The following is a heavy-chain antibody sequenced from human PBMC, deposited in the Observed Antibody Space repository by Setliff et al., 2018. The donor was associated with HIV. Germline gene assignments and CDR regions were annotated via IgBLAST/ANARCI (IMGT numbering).Heavy chain of an antibody. J-gene: IGHJ3*02. V-gene: IGHV4-38-2*01. CDR3: ARHRRYCSGGSCSDAFDI. CDR1: GYSISSGYY. D-gene: IGHD2-15*01. CDR2: IYHSGST. Sequence: PSETLSLTCAVSGYSISSGYYWGWIRQPPGKGLEWIGSIYHSGSTYYNPSLKSRVTIPVDTSKNQFSLKLSSVTAADTAVYYCARHRRYCSGGSCSDAFDIWGQGTMVTVS.